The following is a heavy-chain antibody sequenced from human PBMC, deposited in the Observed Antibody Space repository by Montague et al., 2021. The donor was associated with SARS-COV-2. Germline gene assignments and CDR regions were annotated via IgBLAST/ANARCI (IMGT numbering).Heavy chain of an antibody. J-gene: IGHJ4*02. Sequence: CAISGDSVSSTSASWNWIRQSPSRGLEWLGRTYYRSWWRSQYPGSLESRITISGDTPKNQFSLQLNSVTPEDTAVYYCARAERGSCGDGNCYQYFFNYWGQGTLVTVSS. CDR3: ARAERGSCGDGNCYQYFFNY. CDR2: TYYRSWWRS. D-gene: IGHD2-15*01. CDR1: GDSVSSTSAS. V-gene: IGHV6-1*01.